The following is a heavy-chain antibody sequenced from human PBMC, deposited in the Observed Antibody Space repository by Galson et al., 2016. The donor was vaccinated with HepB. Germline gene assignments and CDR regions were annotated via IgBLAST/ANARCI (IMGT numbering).Heavy chain of an antibody. D-gene: IGHD1-26*01. V-gene: IGHV3-64D*06. J-gene: IGHJ5*02. CDR2: TSGNADIT. CDR1: GFIFSAYA. CDR3: VRVVNGSYYT. Sequence: LRLSCAASGFIFSAYAMHWVRQAPGTGLECVSATSGNADITHYVDSVKGRFTTSKDFSKSTLYLQMSSLRVEDTAVYYCVRVVNGSYYTWGQGTLVTVSS.